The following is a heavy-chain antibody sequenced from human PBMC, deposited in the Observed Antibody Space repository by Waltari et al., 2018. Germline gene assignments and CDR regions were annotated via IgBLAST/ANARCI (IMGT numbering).Heavy chain of an antibody. CDR1: GGSLTSTDFR. D-gene: IGHD3-16*01. Sequence: QLRLQESGPRLVKPSETLSLICSVSGGSLTSTDFRWGWVRRPPGKGLEWVGQIFYRSNTEYNPTLRGRITVSLDTAKRQFSLQLNSVTAADTAIYYCARFEPGGPGDYWGRGTLVTVSS. CDR3: ARFEPGGPGDY. CDR2: IFYRSNT. V-gene: IGHV4-39*01. J-gene: IGHJ4*02.